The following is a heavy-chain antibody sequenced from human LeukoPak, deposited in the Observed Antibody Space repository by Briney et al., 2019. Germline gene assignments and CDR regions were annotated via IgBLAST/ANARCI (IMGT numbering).Heavy chain of an antibody. CDR2: IIPIFGTA. J-gene: IGHJ6*03. V-gene: IGHV1-69*13. CDR3: ARERQQLASPLYYYYYYMDV. D-gene: IGHD6-13*01. Sequence: SVKVSCKASGGTFSSYAISWVRQAPGQGLEWMGGIIPIFGTANYAQKFQGRVTITADESTSTAYMELSSLRSEDTAVYYCARERQQLASPLYYYYYYMDVWGKGTTVTVSS. CDR1: GGTFSSYA.